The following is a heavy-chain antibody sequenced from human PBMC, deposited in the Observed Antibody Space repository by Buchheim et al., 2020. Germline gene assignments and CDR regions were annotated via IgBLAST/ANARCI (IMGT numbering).Heavy chain of an antibody. D-gene: IGHD3-9*01. CDR2: INPSGGST. CDR1: GYTFTSYY. J-gene: IGHJ4*02. CDR3: AKSVVLQYYDILTGREEEYFDY. Sequence: QVQLVQSGAEVKKPGASVKVSCKASGYTFTSYYMHWVRQAPGQGLEWMGIINPSGGSTSYAQKFQGRVTMTRDTSTSTVYMELSSLRSEDTAVYYCAKSVVLQYYDILTGREEEYFDYWGQGTL. V-gene: IGHV1-46*03.